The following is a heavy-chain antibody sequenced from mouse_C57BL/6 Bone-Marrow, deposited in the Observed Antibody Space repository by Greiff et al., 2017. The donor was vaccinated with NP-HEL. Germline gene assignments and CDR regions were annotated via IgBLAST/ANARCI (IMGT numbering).Heavy chain of an antibody. CDR3: TVVSGYFDC. CDR2: IDPENGDT. Sequence: EVQLQQSGAELVRPGASVKLSCTASGFNIKDDYMHWVKQRPEQGLEWIGWIDPENGDTEYASKFQGKATITADTSSNTAYLQLSSLTSEDTAVYYCTVVSGYFDCWGQGTTLTVSS. V-gene: IGHV14-4*01. J-gene: IGHJ2*01. CDR1: GFNIKDDY. D-gene: IGHD3-1*01.